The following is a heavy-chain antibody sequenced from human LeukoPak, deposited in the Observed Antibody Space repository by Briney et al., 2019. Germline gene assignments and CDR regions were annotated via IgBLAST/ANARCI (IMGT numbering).Heavy chain of an antibody. J-gene: IGHJ4*02. CDR2: IYPGDSDT. V-gene: IGHV5-51*01. CDR1: GYSFTSYW. CDR3: AIQTYYYDSSGYYPSPGLGY. D-gene: IGHD3-22*01. Sequence: RGESLKISCEGSGYSFTSYWIGWVRQMPGKGLEWMGIIYPGDSDTRYSPSFQGQVTISADKSISTAYLQWSSLKASDTAMYYCAIQTYYYDSSGYYPSPGLGYWGQGTLVTVSS.